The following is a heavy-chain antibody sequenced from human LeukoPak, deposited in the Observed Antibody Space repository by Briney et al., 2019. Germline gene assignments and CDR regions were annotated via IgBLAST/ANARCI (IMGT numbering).Heavy chain of an antibody. CDR2: IYHSGST. CDR1: GYSISSGYY. CDR3: ARAGGYYDSSGYLFY. Sequence: PSETLSLTCTVSGYSISSGYYWGWIRQPPGKGLEWIESIYHSGSTYYNPSLKSRVTISVDTSKNQFSLKLSSVTAADTGVYYCARAGGYYDSSGYLFYWGQGTLVTVSS. V-gene: IGHV4-38-2*02. J-gene: IGHJ4*02. D-gene: IGHD3-22*01.